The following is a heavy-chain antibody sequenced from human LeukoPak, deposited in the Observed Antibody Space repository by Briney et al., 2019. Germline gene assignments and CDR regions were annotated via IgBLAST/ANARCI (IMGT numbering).Heavy chain of an antibody. CDR3: ARGPMDGADY. CDR1: GCTFSSYW. Sequence: GGSLRLSCAASGCTFSSYWMHWVRQAPGKGLVWVSRINSDGSSTSYADSVKGRFTSSRDNAKNTLYLQMNSLRAKDTAVYYCARGPMDGADYWGQGTLVTVSS. D-gene: IGHD1-26*01. J-gene: IGHJ4*02. V-gene: IGHV3-74*01. CDR2: INSDGSST.